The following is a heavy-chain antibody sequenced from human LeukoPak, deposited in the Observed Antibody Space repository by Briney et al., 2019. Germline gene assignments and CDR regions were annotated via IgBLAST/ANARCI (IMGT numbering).Heavy chain of an antibody. V-gene: IGHV1-24*01. J-gene: IGHJ4*02. CDR2: FDPEDGKT. CDR1: GYRLTELS. D-gene: IGHD3-22*01. Sequence: ASVKVSCKVSGYRLTELSMQWVRQAPGKGLEWKGGFDPEDGKTVLAQKFKGRVIMTKDTSTDTAYMELSSLRSEDTAVYYCATAYWYDSSTFFPDYWGQGTLVTVSS. CDR3: ATAYWYDSSTFFPDY.